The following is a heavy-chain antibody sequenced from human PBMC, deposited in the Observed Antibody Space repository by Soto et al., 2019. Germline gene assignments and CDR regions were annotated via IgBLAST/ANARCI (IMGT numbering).Heavy chain of an antibody. CDR2: ISAYNGNT. Sequence: SGKVSVKASSYTFTSYGISWVRQAPGQGLEWMGWISAYNGNTNYAQKLQGRVTMTTDTSTSTAYMELRSLRSDDTAVYYCARARLQYSSSPYWGQGTLVTVSS. V-gene: IGHV1-18*01. CDR3: ARARLQYSSSPY. J-gene: IGHJ4*02. D-gene: IGHD6-6*01. CDR1: SYTFTSYG.